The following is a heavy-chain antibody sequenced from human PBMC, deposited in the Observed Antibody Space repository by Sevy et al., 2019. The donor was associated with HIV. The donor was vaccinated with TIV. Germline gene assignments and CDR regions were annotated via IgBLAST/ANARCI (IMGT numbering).Heavy chain of an antibody. CDR2: ISPTGGTI. CDR3: ARDLGYRGYDDISTWYQTYVYFDL. J-gene: IGHJ2*01. D-gene: IGHD5-12*01. CDR1: GFTFSDNY. Sequence: GGSLRLSCAASGFTFSDNYMSWIRQAPGKGLEWVSYISPTGGTIYYADSVEGRFSLSRDNAKNSLYLQMNSLRAEDTAVYYCARDLGYRGYDDISTWYQTYVYFDLWGRVTLVTVSS. V-gene: IGHV3-11*01.